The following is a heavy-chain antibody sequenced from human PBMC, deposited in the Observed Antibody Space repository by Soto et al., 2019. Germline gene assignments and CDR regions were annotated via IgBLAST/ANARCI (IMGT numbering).Heavy chain of an antibody. J-gene: IGHJ4*02. CDR3: ARHRIAVAGPLDY. D-gene: IGHD6-19*01. CDR2: IYYNGSI. Sequence: SETLSLTCTVSGGSIRNTIYYWGWIRQPPGKGLEWIGTIYYNGSIAYNPSLKSRVTLSVDTSRNHFSLKVNSVTAADTAVYYCARHRIAVAGPLDYWGQGTLVTVSS. V-gene: IGHV4-39*01. CDR1: GGSIRNTIYY.